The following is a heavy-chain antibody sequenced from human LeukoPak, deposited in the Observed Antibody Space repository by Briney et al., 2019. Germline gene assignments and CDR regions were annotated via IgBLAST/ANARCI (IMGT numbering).Heavy chain of an antibody. J-gene: IGHJ6*03. CDR2: IIPILSIA. D-gene: IGHD6-13*01. Sequence: GSSVKVSCKASGGTFSSYAISWVRQAPGQGLEWMGRIIPILSIANYAQKFQGRVTITADKSTSTAYMELSSLRSEDTAVYYCARVGYSSFGDYMDVWGKGTTVTVSS. V-gene: IGHV1-69*04. CDR3: ARVGYSSFGDYMDV. CDR1: GGTFSSYA.